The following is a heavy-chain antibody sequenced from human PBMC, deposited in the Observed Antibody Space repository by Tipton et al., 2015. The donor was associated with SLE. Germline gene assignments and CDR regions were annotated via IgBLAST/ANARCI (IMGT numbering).Heavy chain of an antibody. D-gene: IGHD4-11*01. CDR2: VHHSGAS. Sequence: TLSLTCIVSGASISDGENHWAWIRQPPGKGLEWIGSVHHSGASYYSPSLKSRITIAMDTSKNQFSLRLSSVIAADTAVYYCSRQHPSRAYYRDYENWFVPWGQGILVTVSS. J-gene: IGHJ5*02. V-gene: IGHV4-39*01. CDR3: SRQHPSRAYYRDYENWFVP. CDR1: GASISDGENH.